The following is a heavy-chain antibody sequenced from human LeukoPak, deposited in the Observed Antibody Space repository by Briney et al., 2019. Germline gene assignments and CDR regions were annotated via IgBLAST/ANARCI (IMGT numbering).Heavy chain of an antibody. V-gene: IGHV1-18*01. Sequence: ASVKVSCKASGGTFSSYAISWVRQAPGQGLEWMGWISAYNGNTNYAQKLQGRVTMTTDTSTSTAYMELRSLRSDDTAVYYCARGGYLRIYVDPWGQGTLVTVSS. D-gene: IGHD6-13*01. CDR3: ARGGYLRIYVDP. CDR2: ISAYNGNT. J-gene: IGHJ5*02. CDR1: GGTFSSYA.